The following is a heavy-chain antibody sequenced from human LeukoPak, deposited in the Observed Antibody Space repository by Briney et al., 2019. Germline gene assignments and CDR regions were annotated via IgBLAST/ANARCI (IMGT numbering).Heavy chain of an antibody. D-gene: IGHD3-3*02. Sequence: PGGSLRLSCAASGFTVSSNYMTWVRQAPGKGLEWVSVIYSGGSTYYADSVKGRFTISRDNSKNTLYLQINSLGADDTAVYYCARAVGGIYGMDVWGQGTTVTVSS. V-gene: IGHV3-53*01. CDR1: GFTVSSNY. CDR3: ARAVGGIYGMDV. CDR2: IYSGGST. J-gene: IGHJ6*02.